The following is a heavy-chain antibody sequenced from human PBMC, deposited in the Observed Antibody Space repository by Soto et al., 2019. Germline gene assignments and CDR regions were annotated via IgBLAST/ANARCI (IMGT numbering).Heavy chain of an antibody. J-gene: IGHJ4*02. CDR1: GGSISSSRSY. Sequence: SETLSLTCTVSGGSISSSRSYWGWVRQPPGKGLEWIVSFYYTGGTYSTYYNPSLKSRVTISVDTSKSQFSLNLRSVTAADAAVYYCASPRQGNYDFLSGYYALGYWGPGTLVTVSS. D-gene: IGHD3-3*01. CDR2: FYYTGGT. CDR3: ASPRQGNYDFLSGYYALGY. V-gene: IGHV4-39*01.